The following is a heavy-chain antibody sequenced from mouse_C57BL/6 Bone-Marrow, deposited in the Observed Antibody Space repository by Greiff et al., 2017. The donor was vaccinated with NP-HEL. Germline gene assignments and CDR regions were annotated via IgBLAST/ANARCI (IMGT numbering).Heavy chain of an antibody. J-gene: IGHJ3*01. CDR3: ANSLSGFAY. CDR2: IYPGDGDT. D-gene: IGHD6-5*01. CDR1: GYAFSSSW. V-gene: IGHV1-82*01. Sequence: VQLVESGPELVKPGASVKISCKASGYAFSSSWMNWVKQRPGKGLEWIGRIYPGDGDTNYNGKFKGKATLTADKSSSTAYMQLSSLTSEDSAVYFCANSLSGFAYWGQGTLVTVSA.